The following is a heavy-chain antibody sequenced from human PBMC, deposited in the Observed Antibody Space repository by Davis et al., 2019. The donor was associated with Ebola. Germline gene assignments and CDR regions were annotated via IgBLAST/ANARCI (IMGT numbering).Heavy chain of an antibody. J-gene: IGHJ5*02. Sequence: GESLKISCKASGYSFTSFWIGWVRQPPGQGLEWMGAILPGDSDTRYSPSFQGQVTISADKSITTAYLHWNSLKASDTAMYYCARGYEKDWFDPWGQGTLVTVSS. V-gene: IGHV5-51*01. D-gene: IGHD1-1*01. CDR1: GYSFTSFW. CDR2: ILPGDSDT. CDR3: ARGYEKDWFDP.